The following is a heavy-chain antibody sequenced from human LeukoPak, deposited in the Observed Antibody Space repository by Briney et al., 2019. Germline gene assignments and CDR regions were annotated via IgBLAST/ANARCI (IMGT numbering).Heavy chain of an antibody. J-gene: IGHJ5*02. CDR3: ARASVAGTSRGWFDP. V-gene: IGHV4-4*02. D-gene: IGHD6-19*01. Sequence: SGTLSLTCAVSGGSISSSNWWSWVRQPPGKGLEWIGEIYHSGSTNYNPSLKSRVTISVDKSKNQFSLKLSSVTAADTAVYYCARASVAGTSRGWFDPWGQGTLVTVSS. CDR2: IYHSGST. CDR1: GGSISSSNW.